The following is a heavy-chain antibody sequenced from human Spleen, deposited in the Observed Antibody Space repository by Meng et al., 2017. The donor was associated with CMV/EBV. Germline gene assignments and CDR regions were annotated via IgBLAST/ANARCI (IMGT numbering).Heavy chain of an antibody. J-gene: IGHJ6*02. Sequence: GESLKISCAASGFTFRNYAMHWVRQAPGKGLYWVTTISFNGNNKFYADSVKGRFTISRDNSNNTVSLQMNSLRPDDTAVYYCARDVSPDSYGYWTAPDVWGQGTTVTVS. D-gene: IGHD5-18*01. CDR2: ISFNGNNK. V-gene: IGHV3-30*04. CDR3: ARDVSPDSYGYWTAPDV. CDR1: GFTFRNYA.